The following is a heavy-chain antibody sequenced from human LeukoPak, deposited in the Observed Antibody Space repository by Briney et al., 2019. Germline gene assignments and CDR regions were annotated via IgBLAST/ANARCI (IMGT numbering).Heavy chain of an antibody. D-gene: IGHD3-22*01. CDR3: AREKAYYYDP. CDR1: GVSISSYY. Sequence: PSETLSLTRTVSGVSISSYYWSWIRQPPGKGLEWIGYMYYDGTTNYNPSLKSRVTISVDTSKNQFSLKLKSVTAADTAVYYCAREKAYYYDPWGQGTLVTVSS. J-gene: IGHJ4*02. CDR2: MYYDGTT. V-gene: IGHV4-59*01.